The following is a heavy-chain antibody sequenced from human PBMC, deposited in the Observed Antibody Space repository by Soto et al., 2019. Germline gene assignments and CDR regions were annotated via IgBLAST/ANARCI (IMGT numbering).Heavy chain of an antibody. J-gene: IGHJ4*02. V-gene: IGHV2-5*01. CDR3: ARSGHNSGFFYYDY. CDR1: GFSLSSTGVG. D-gene: IGHD3-22*01. Sequence: QITLKESGPTLVKVTQTVTLTCTFSGFSLSSTGVGVGWIRQPPGKALEGLALINWNDDKRYNPSLKSRLSITKETSKNQVVLTMTNMDPVDTATYYCARSGHNSGFFYYDYWGQGTLVTVSS. CDR2: INWNDDK.